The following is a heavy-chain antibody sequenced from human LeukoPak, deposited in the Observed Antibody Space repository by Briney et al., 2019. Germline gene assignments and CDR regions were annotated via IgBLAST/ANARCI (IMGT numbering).Heavy chain of an antibody. CDR1: GGSISSYY. CDR2: IYYSGST. Sequence: SETLSLTCTVSGGSISSYYWSWIRQPPGKGLEWIGYIYYSGSTNYNPSLKSRVTISVDTSKNQFSLKLSSVTAADTAVYYCARPTGGYSYGYPFDYWGQGTLVTVSS. J-gene: IGHJ4*02. V-gene: IGHV4-59*08. D-gene: IGHD5-18*01. CDR3: ARPTGGYSYGYPFDY.